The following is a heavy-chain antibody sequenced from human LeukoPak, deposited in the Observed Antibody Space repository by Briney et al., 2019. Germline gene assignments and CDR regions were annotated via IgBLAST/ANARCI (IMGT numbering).Heavy chain of an antibody. V-gene: IGHV4-59*01. CDR1: GGSISSYY. CDR3: ASRGSYAFDI. D-gene: IGHD3-10*01. Sequence: SETLSLTCTVSGGSISSYYWSWIRQPPGKGLEWIGYTYYSGSTNYNPSLKSRVTISVDTSKNQFSLKLSSVTAADTAVYYCASRGSYAFDIWGQGTMVTVSS. CDR2: TYYSGST. J-gene: IGHJ3*02.